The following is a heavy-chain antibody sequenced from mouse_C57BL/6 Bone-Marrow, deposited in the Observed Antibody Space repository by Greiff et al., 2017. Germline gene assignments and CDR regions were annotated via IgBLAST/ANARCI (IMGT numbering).Heavy chain of an antibody. CDR1: GYSFTGYF. V-gene: IGHV1-20*01. D-gene: IGHD2-2*01. CDR2: INPYNGDT. CDR3: ARGYHYAMDD. J-gene: IGHJ4*01. Sequence: EVKLQESGPELVKPGDSVKISCKASGYSFTGYFMNWVMQSHGKSLEWIGRINPYNGDTFYNQKFKGKATLTVDKSSSTAHMELRSLTSEDSAVYYCARGYHYAMDDWGQGTSVTVSS.